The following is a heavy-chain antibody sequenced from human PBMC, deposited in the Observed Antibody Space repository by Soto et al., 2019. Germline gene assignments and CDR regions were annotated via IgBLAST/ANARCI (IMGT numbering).Heavy chain of an antibody. Sequence: SETLSLTCAVYGGSFSGYYWSWIRQPPGKGLEWIGEINHSGSTNYNPSLKSRVTISVDTSKNQFSLKLSSVTAADTAVYYCARGLSITMVRGVIWYGMDVWGQGTTVT. CDR1: GGSFSGYY. V-gene: IGHV4-34*01. CDR2: INHSGST. D-gene: IGHD3-10*01. CDR3: ARGLSITMVRGVIWYGMDV. J-gene: IGHJ6*02.